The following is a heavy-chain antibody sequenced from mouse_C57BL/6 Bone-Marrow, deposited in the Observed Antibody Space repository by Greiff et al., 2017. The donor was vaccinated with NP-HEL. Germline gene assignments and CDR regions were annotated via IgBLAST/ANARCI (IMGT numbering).Heavy chain of an antibody. V-gene: IGHV1-72*01. D-gene: IGHD2-3*01. J-gene: IGHJ1*03. CDR2: IDPNSGGT. CDR1: GYTFTSYW. Sequence: QVQLKQPGAELVKPGASVKLSCKASGYTFTSYWMHWVKQRPGRGLEWIGRIDPNSGGTKYNEKFKSKATLTVDKPSSTAYMQLSSLTSEDSGVYYGARVGGYYVGLYFDVWCTGTTVTVSS. CDR3: ARVGGYYVGLYFDV.